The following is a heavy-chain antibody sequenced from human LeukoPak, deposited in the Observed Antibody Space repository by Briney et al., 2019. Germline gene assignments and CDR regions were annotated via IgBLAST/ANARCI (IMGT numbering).Heavy chain of an antibody. V-gene: IGHV3-21*01. CDR2: IGSSSSYI. J-gene: IGHJ3*02. Sequence: PGGSLRLSCAASGFTFSSYSMNWVRQAPGKGLEWVSSIGSSSSYIYYADSVKGRFTISRDNAKNSLYLQMNSLRAEDTAVYYCARDRDYYDSRPDDAFDIWGQGTMVTVSS. CDR1: GFTFSSYS. D-gene: IGHD3-22*01. CDR3: ARDRDYYDSRPDDAFDI.